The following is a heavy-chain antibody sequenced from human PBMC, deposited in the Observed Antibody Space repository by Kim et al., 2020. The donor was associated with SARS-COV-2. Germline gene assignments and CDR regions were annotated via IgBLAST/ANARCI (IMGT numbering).Heavy chain of an antibody. Sequence: GGSLRLSCAASGFTFSSYWMSWVRQAPGKGLEWVANIKQDGSEKYYVDSVKGRFTISRDNDKNSLYLQMNSLRAEDTAVYYCARDTGYYYGFYYYYGMDVWGQGTTVTVSS. CDR3: ARDTGYYYGFYYYYGMDV. J-gene: IGHJ6*02. CDR2: IKQDGSEK. D-gene: IGHD3-22*01. V-gene: IGHV3-7*03. CDR1: GFTFSSYW.